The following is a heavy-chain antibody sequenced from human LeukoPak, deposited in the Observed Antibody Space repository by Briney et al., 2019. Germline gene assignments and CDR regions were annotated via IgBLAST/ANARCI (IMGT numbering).Heavy chain of an antibody. CDR3: AKDWGTLDFWSGSWAGGY. D-gene: IGHD3-3*01. J-gene: IGHJ4*02. V-gene: IGHV3-30*02. CDR2: IRYDGSNK. Sequence: PGGSLRLSCAASGFIFSDFYMSWVRQAPGKGLEWVAFIRYDGSNKYYADSVKGRFTISRDNSKNTLYLQMNSLRAEDTAVYYCAKDWGTLDFWSGSWAGGYWGQGTLVTVSP. CDR1: GFIFSDFY.